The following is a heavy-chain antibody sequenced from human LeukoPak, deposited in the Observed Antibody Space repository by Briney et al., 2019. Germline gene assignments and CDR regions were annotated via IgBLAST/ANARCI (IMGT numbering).Heavy chain of an antibody. V-gene: IGHV1-2*02. CDR2: IKTNTGDT. Sequence: ASVKVSCKASGYTFTGYYMHWVRQAPGQGLEWMGWIKTNTGDTNSAQKFQGRVTLTRDTSISAAYMELSNLRSDDTAVYYCAIAGTESRWGLSRADYYYMDVWAKGTTVTVSS. D-gene: IGHD1-26*01. CDR3: AIAGTESRWGLSRADYYYMDV. CDR1: GYTFTGYY. J-gene: IGHJ6*03.